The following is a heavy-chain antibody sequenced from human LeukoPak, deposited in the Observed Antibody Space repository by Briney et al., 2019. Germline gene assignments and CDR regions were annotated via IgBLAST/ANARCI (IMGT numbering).Heavy chain of an antibody. D-gene: IGHD4-17*01. CDR3: AREDRYGDYRVGYFYYYMDV. CDR1: GYTFTSYG. V-gene: IGHV1-18*01. J-gene: IGHJ6*03. CDR2: ISAYNGNT. Sequence: ASVKVSYKASGYTFTSYGISWVRQAPAQGLEWMGCISAYNGNTNYAQKLQGRVTMTTDTSTSTAYMELRSLRSDDAAVYYCAREDRYGDYRVGYFYYYMDVWGKGTTVTVPS.